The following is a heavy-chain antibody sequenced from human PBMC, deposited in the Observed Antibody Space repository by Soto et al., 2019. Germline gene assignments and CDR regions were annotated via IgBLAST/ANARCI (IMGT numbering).Heavy chain of an antibody. D-gene: IGHD1-26*01. Sequence: GGSLRLSCAASGFTFSSYAMSWVRQAPGKGLEWVSAISGSSGSTYYADSVKGRFTISRDNSKNTLYLQMNSLRAEDSAVYYCAKDLDSGSYVFEYWGQGTLVTVSS. CDR1: GFTFSSYA. CDR2: ISGSSGST. V-gene: IGHV3-23*01. CDR3: AKDLDSGSYVFEY. J-gene: IGHJ4*02.